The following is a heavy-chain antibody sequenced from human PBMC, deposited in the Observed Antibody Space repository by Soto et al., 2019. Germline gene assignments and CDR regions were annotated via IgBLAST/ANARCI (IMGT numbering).Heavy chain of an antibody. V-gene: IGHV2-5*01. Sequence: QITLKESGPTLVKPTKTLTLTCTSSGFSLSTSGVGVGWIRQSPGKSLEWLALIYWNDDKRYSPSLKSRLTITKDTSKNQVVLTMTNMDPVDTATYYCAHIPVDDYGGFLFDYWGQGTLVTVSS. D-gene: IGHD4-17*01. CDR1: GFSLSTSGVG. CDR2: IYWNDDK. J-gene: IGHJ4*02. CDR3: AHIPVDDYGGFLFDY.